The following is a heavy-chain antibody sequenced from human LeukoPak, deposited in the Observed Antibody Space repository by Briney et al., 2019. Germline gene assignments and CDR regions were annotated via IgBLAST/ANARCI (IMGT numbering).Heavy chain of an antibody. Sequence: GGSLRLSCAASGFTLSSYAMGWVRQAPGKVLEWVSASSGSRGRTYQGDTEKGRFTISKDNSNNTLYLQMKSLRAEETAVNYSAKDGHVGVTDAFDIWGQGTMVTVSS. J-gene: IGHJ3*02. V-gene: IGHV3-23*01. D-gene: IGHD3-10*01. CDR3: AKDGHVGVTDAFDI. CDR1: GFTLSSYA. CDR2: SSGSRGRT.